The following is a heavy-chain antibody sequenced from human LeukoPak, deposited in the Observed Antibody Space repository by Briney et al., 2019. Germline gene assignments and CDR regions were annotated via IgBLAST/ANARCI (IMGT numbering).Heavy chain of an antibody. CDR2: ISSSGSTI. CDR1: GFTFSSYE. CDR3: ARDGKRITMVRGVDPTNDY. Sequence: GGSLRLSCAASGFTFSSYEMNWVRQAPGKGLEWVSYISSSGSTIYYADSVKGRFTISRDNAKNSLCLQMNSLRAEDTAVYYCARDGKRITMVRGVDPTNDYWGQGTLVTVSS. D-gene: IGHD3-10*01. J-gene: IGHJ4*02. V-gene: IGHV3-48*03.